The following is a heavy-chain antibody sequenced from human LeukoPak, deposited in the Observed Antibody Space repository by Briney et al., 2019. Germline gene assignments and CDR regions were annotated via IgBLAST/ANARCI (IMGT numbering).Heavy chain of an antibody. J-gene: IGHJ4*02. CDR2: ISSSGGSI. D-gene: IGHD6-13*01. CDR3: AKGTYSSSSFPFDY. Sequence: GGSLRLSCGASGFTFSSCGMSWVRQAPGKGLEWVSSISSSGGSINYADSVKGRFTISRDNSKNTVYLQMSRLRAEDTAVYYCAKGTYSSSSFPFDYWGQGTLVTVSS. CDR1: GFTFSSCG. V-gene: IGHV3-23*01.